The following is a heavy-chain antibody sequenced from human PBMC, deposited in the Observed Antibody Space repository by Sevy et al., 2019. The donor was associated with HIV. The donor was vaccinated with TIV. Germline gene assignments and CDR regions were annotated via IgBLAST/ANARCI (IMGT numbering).Heavy chain of an antibody. CDR3: AKELRIVVAGTVAFDI. CDR2: ISGSGSDT. V-gene: IGHV3-23*01. J-gene: IGHJ3*02. Sequence: GGSLRLSCAASGFTFSTYPMSWVRQAPGKGLEWVSAISGSGSDTYYGDSVKGRFTISRDNSKNTLNLQMNSLRAEDKATYFCAKELRIVVAGTVAFDIWGQGTMVTVSS. D-gene: IGHD6-19*01. CDR1: GFTFSTYP.